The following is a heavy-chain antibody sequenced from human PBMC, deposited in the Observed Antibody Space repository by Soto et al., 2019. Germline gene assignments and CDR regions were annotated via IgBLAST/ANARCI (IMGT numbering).Heavy chain of an antibody. CDR2: IIPIFGSA. CDR1: GGTFSSYA. Sequence: QVQLVQSGAEVKKPVSSVNVSCKASGGTFSSYAIRWVRQAPGQGLEWMGGIIPIFGSANYAQKFQGRVTITADESTSTAYMELSSLRSEDTAVYYSARWRGSNYYGMDVWGQGTTVTVSS. J-gene: IGHJ6*02. D-gene: IGHD3-10*01. CDR3: ARWRGSNYYGMDV. V-gene: IGHV1-69*12.